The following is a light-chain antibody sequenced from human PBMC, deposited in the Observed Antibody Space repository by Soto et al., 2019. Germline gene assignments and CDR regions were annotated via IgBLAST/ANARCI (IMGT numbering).Light chain of an antibody. CDR1: QSVSSSY. CDR3: QHYGSSLLFT. J-gene: IGKJ3*01. Sequence: EIVLTQSPGTLSLSPGERATLSCRASQSVSSSYVAWYQQKPGQAPRILIYGASSRATGIPDRFSGSGSGTDLTLTISSLEHDDFAVYYCQHYGSSLLFTLGPGTQVDSK. CDR2: GAS. V-gene: IGKV3-20*01.